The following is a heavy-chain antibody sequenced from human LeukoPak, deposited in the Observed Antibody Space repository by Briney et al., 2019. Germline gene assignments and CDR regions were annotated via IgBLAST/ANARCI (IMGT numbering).Heavy chain of an antibody. J-gene: IGHJ4*02. V-gene: IGHV3-30*03. CDR1: GFTFSSYG. CDR2: ISYDGSNK. D-gene: IGHD1-26*01. CDR3: ARVVKVGHLDY. Sequence: GGSLRLSCAASGFTFSSYGMHWVRQAPGKGLEWVAVISYDGSNKYYADSVKGRFTISRDNSKNTLYLQMNSLRAEDTAVYYCARVVKVGHLDYWGQGTLVTVSS.